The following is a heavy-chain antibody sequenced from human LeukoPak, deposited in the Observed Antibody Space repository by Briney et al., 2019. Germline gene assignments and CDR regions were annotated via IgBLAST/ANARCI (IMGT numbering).Heavy chain of an antibody. CDR3: AKDLVPYSSSWYPLQH. CDR1: GFTFGTYA. D-gene: IGHD6-13*01. CDR2: IKQDGSEK. J-gene: IGHJ1*01. V-gene: IGHV3-7*01. Sequence: GGSLRLSCAASGFTFGTYAIHWVRQALGKGLEWVANIKQDGSEKYYVDSVKGRFTISRDNSKNTLYLQMNSLRAEDTAVYYCAKDLVPYSSSWYPLQHWGQGTLVTVSS.